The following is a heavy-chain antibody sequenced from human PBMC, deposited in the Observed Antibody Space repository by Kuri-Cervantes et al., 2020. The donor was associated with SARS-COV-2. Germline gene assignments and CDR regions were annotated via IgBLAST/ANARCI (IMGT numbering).Heavy chain of an antibody. J-gene: IGHJ6*02. D-gene: IGHD3-10*01. CDR3: ARGEYYYGSAAEPYYYYGMDV. CDR2: INHSGST. V-gene: IGHV4-34*01. Sequence: SETLSLTCAVYGGSFSGYYWSWIRQPPGEGLEWIGEINHSGSTNYNPSLKSRVTISVDTSKNQFSLKLSSVTAADTAVYYCARGEYYYGSAAEPYYYYGMDVWGQGTTVTVSS. CDR1: GGSFSGYY.